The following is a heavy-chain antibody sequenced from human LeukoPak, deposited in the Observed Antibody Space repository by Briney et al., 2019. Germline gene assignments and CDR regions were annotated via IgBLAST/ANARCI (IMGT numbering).Heavy chain of an antibody. Sequence: GGSLRLFCAASGFSLSNYGLHWVRQGPGKGLEWLAVINYDGSNRYYADSVKGRFTISKDSSENTLYLQMNRLRADDTAIYYCARWGGTRQFYFDYWGQGTLATVSS. D-gene: IGHD3-16*01. CDR3: ARWGGTRQFYFDY. V-gene: IGHV3-33*01. CDR2: INYDGSNR. CDR1: GFSLSNYG. J-gene: IGHJ4*02.